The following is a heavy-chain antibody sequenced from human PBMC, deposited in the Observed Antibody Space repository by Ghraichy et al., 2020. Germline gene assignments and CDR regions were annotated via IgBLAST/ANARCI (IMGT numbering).Heavy chain of an antibody. J-gene: IGHJ4*02. Sequence: SETLSLTCAVYGGSFSGYYWSWIRQPPGKGLEWIGEINHSGSTNYNPSLKSRVTISVDTSKNQFSLKLSSVTAAETAVYYCARGPDCSSTSCYLYRPKYFDYWGQGTLVTVSS. D-gene: IGHD2-2*01. CDR1: GGSFSGYY. CDR3: ARGPDCSSTSCYLYRPKYFDY. CDR2: INHSGST. V-gene: IGHV4-34*01.